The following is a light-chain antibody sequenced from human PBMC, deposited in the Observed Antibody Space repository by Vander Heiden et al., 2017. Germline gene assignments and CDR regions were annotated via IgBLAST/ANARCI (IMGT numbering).Light chain of an antibody. CDR3: QQANSFPIT. CDR2: AAS. J-gene: IGKJ5*01. V-gene: IGKV1-12*01. CDR1: QGISNS. Sequence: DIQMSQSPSSVSASVGDRVTITCRASQGISNSLAWYQQKPGKAPKLLISAASSLQGGVPSRFSGSVSGTDFTLSISSLQPEDFATYFCQQANSFPITFGQGTRLEIK.